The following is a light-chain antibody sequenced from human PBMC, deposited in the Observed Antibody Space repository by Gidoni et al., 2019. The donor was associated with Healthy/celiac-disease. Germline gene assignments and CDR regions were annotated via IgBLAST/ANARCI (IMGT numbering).Light chain of an antibody. J-gene: IGKJ3*01. Sequence: DIVLTQSPATLSLSPGERATLSCRASQSVSSYLAWYQQQPGQAPRLLIYDASHRATGIPARCSGSGSGTVFTLTISSLEPEDFAVYYCQQRSNWPPGFTFGPGTKVDIK. V-gene: IGKV3-11*01. CDR3: QQRSNWPPGFT. CDR2: DAS. CDR1: QSVSSY.